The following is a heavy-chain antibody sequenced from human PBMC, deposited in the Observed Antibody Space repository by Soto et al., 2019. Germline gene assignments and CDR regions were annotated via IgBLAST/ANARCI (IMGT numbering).Heavy chain of an antibody. J-gene: IGHJ4*02. CDR2: ISSDGSTT. CDR1: GVTVSGNW. D-gene: IGHD4-4*01. Sequence: PGGALRLSWAASGVTVSGNWGHWVRQTPGKGLVWVSRISSDGSTTNYADSAKGRFTISRDNAKSTLYLQMNSLRAEDTAVYYCARGYNNYGAVLLFWGQGALVTVSS. CDR3: ARGYNNYGAVLLF. V-gene: IGHV3-74*01.